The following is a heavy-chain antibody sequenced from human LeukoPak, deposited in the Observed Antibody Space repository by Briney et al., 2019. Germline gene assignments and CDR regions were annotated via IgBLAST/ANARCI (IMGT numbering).Heavy chain of an antibody. D-gene: IGHD2-15*01. Sequence: GASVKVSCKASGYTFTGYYMHWVRQAPGQGLEWMGWINPNSGGTNYAQKFQGGVTMTRDTSISTAYMELSRLRSDDTAVYYCARDSDCSGGSCYGGWGQGTLVTVSS. V-gene: IGHV1-2*02. CDR3: ARDSDCSGGSCYGG. CDR1: GYTFTGYY. J-gene: IGHJ4*02. CDR2: INPNSGGT.